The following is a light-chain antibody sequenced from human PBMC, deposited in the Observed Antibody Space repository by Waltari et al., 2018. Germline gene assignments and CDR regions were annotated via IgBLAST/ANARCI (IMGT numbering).Light chain of an antibody. CDR1: SSNIGSNS. J-gene: IGLJ1*01. CDR2: YND. V-gene: IGLV1-47*02. Sequence: QSVLTQPPSASEAARKSVTISCSGSSSNIGSNSVSWYQQLPGTAPKLLIYYNDHRASGVSYRFSGSKSGTSASLAISGLQTEDDADYYCATWDDSLRGYIFGAGTRLTVL. CDR3: ATWDDSLRGYI.